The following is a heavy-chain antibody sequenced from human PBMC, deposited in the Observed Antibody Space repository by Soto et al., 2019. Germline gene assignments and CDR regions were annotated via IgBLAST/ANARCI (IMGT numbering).Heavy chain of an antibody. J-gene: IGHJ5*02. CDR2: VDYGGIT. D-gene: IGHD3-9*01. CDR3: VRHRVSDMLTGAFDP. CDR1: GGSIAGSTYY. Sequence: LQESGPRLLKPSETLSLTCSVSGGSIAGSTYYWGWLRQSAGKGLEWIGSVDYGGITYYNPPLKSRLTISVESSTTQFSLRLPSRPAADTSLYYCVRHRVSDMLTGAFDPWGNGVLVSVSS. V-gene: IGHV4-39*01.